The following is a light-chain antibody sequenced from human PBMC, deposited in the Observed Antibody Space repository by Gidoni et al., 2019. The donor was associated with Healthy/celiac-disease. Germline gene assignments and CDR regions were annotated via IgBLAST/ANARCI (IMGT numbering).Light chain of an antibody. CDR2: DAS. Sequence: IVLTQSPATLSLSPGERATLSCRASQSVSSYLAWYQQKPGQAPRLLIYDASNRATGIPARFSGSGSGTDFTLTISSLEPEDFAVYYCQQRSNWSTFGQGTRLEIK. J-gene: IGKJ5*01. CDR3: QQRSNWST. V-gene: IGKV3-11*01. CDR1: QSVSSY.